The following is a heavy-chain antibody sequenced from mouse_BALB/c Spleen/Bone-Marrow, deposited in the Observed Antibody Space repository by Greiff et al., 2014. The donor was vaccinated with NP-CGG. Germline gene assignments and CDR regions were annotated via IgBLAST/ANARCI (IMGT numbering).Heavy chain of an antibody. CDR3: AREDYGKGFAY. Sequence: EVQLQQSGPELVKPGASVKVSCKASGYAFTSYNMYWVKQSHGKSLEWIGHIDPFNGGTSYNQKFKGKATLTVDKSASTAYMHLNSLTSEDSAVYYCAREDYGKGFAYWGQGTLVTVSA. CDR2: IDPFNGGT. CDR1: GYAFTSYN. J-gene: IGHJ3*01. D-gene: IGHD2-1*01. V-gene: IGHV1S135*01.